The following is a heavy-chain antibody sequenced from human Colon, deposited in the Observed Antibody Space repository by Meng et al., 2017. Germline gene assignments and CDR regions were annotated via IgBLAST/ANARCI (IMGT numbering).Heavy chain of an antibody. CDR3: ARGPEDDHGDRSWFDP. CDR1: CVSVSTTNW. D-gene: IGHD4-17*01. J-gene: IGHJ5*02. CDR2: VYHTRTT. V-gene: IGHV4-4*02. Sequence: QLQLQESGPGLVKPSVSLSLSCAGACVSVSTTNWRSWIRQPPGKGLEWIGEVYHTRTTNYNSSLQSRVTISIDKSKNQFSLTLNSVSAADTAVYYCARGPEDDHGDRSWFDPWGQGTLVTASS.